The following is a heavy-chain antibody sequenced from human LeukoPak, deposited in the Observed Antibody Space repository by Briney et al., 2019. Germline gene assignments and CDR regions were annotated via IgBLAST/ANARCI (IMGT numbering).Heavy chain of an antibody. Sequence: PSQTLSLTCTVSGGSISSGSYYWSWIRQPAGKGLEWIGRIYTSGSTNYNPSLKSRVTILVDTSKNQFSLKLSSVTAADTAVYYCARESSPYYDFWSGYYGSENWFDPWGQGTLVTVSS. V-gene: IGHV4-61*02. CDR1: GGSISSGSYY. D-gene: IGHD3-3*01. CDR3: ARESSPYYDFWSGYYGSENWFDP. CDR2: IYTSGST. J-gene: IGHJ5*02.